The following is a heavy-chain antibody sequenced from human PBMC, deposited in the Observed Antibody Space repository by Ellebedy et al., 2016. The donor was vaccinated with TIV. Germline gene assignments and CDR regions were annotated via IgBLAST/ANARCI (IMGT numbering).Heavy chain of an antibody. Sequence: GGSLRLSCAASGFTFSIYNMNWVRQAPGRGLEWVSSISSTSDYIYDADSVRGRITISRDNAKSSMFLQMNSLRAEDTAVYYCAIYARPYYHDSSGNPRFDYWGQGTLVTVSS. V-gene: IGHV3-21*01. CDR2: ISSTSDYI. CDR3: AIYARPYYHDSSGNPRFDY. D-gene: IGHD3-22*01. CDR1: GFTFSIYN. J-gene: IGHJ4*02.